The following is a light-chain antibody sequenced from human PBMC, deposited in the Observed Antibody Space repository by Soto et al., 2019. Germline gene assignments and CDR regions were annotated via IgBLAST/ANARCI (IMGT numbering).Light chain of an antibody. V-gene: IGKV3-11*01. CDR2: DTS. Sequence: EMVLTHSAAALSLSTGKRATLYRRASHTLTSNLAWYHQKPGQPPRLLIHDTSNRAIGIPPRFSGSGSRTDFTLTISRLEPEDLAVYYCHQRILGITFGQGTRLEI. CDR1: HTLTSN. CDR3: HQRILGIT. J-gene: IGKJ5*01.